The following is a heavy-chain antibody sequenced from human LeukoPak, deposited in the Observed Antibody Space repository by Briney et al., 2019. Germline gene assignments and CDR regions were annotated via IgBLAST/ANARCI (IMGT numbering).Heavy chain of an antibody. CDR1: GYTFTGYF. Sequence: ASVKVSCKASGYTFTGYFMHWVRQAPGQGLEWMGWINPNSGGTNYAQKFQGRVTMTRDTSISTAYMELSRLTSDDTAVYYFARATIFGVVIMDRFDPWGQGTLVTVSS. CDR2: INPNSGGT. D-gene: IGHD3-3*01. J-gene: IGHJ5*02. CDR3: ARATIFGVVIMDRFDP. V-gene: IGHV1-2*02.